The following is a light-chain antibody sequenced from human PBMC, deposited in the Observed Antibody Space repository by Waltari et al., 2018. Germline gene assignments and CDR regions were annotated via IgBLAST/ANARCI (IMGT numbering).Light chain of an antibody. CDR1: NSNIGFYS. CDR3: ASWDQSLRGVV. V-gene: IGLV1-47*01. J-gene: IGLJ2*01. Sequence: QSVLSQPPSASASPGQGVTISCSGSNSNIGFYSVFWYQHVPATAPKLVIFRDSQRPSGVPGRFSGSKSGTSASLAISGLRSEDEADYYCASWDQSLRGVVFGGGTKLTVL. CDR2: RDS.